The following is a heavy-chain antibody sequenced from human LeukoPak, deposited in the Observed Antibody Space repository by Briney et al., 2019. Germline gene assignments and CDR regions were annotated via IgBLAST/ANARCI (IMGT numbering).Heavy chain of an antibody. CDR3: ARGYSSGRDYYLDY. V-gene: IGHV1-18*01. Sequence: GASVKVSCKASGYTFTTYSVNWVRQAPGQGLEWMGWISGYSGNTNYAQKLQGRVTMTTDTSTSTAYMELRSLRSDDTAIYYCARGYSSGRDYYLDYWGQGTLVTVSS. CDR1: GYTFTTYS. D-gene: IGHD6-19*01. CDR2: ISGYSGNT. J-gene: IGHJ4*02.